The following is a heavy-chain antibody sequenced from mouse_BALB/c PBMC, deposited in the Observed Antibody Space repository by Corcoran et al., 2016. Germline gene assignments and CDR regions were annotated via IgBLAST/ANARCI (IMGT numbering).Heavy chain of an antibody. CDR2: INPYNDGT. CDR1: GYTFTSYV. Sequence: EVQLQQSGPELVKPGASVKMSCKASGYTFTSYVMHWVKQKLGQGLEWIGYINPYNDGTKYNEKFKGKATLTSDKSSSTASMELSSLTSEDSAVYYCARLGNYYAMDYWGQGTSVTVSS. J-gene: IGHJ4*01. V-gene: IGHV1S136*01. D-gene: IGHD2-1*01. CDR3: ARLGNYYAMDY.